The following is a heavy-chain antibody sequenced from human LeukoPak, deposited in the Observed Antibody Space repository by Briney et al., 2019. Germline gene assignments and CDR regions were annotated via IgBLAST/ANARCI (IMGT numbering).Heavy chain of an antibody. CDR2: ISWNSGSI. CDR3: AKDDGATYSYFDY. CDR1: GFTFDDYA. Sequence: PGGSLRLSCVASGFTFDDYAMHWVRQAPGKGLEWVSGISWNSGSIDYADSVKGRFTISRDNAKNSLFLQMNSLRAEDTALYYCAKDDGATYSYFDYWGQGTLVTVSS. D-gene: IGHD1-26*01. J-gene: IGHJ4*02. V-gene: IGHV3-9*01.